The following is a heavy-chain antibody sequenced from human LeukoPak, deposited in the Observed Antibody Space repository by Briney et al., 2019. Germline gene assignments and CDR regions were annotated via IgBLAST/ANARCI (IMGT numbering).Heavy chain of an antibody. CDR3: ARGWLAETTVVTPYNY. CDR1: GGTFSSYD. V-gene: IGHV1-69*13. Sequence: ASVKVSCKASGGTFSSYDISWVRQAPGQGLEWMGGITPMFGTPNYAQKFQGRVTITADESTSTVYMELSSLRSEDTAVYYCARGWLAETTVVTPYNYWGQGTLVAVSS. J-gene: IGHJ4*02. D-gene: IGHD4-23*01. CDR2: ITPMFGTP.